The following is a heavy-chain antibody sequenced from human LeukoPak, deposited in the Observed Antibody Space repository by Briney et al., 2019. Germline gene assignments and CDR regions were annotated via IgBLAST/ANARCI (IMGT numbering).Heavy chain of an antibody. D-gene: IGHD3-22*01. CDR2: MNPNSGNT. Sequence: SVKVSCKASGYTFTSYDINWVRQATGQGLEWMGWMNPNSGNTGYAQKFQGRVTMTRNTSISTAYMELSSLRSEDTAVYYCARVRPYHYYDSSGYYPKRYNWFDPWGQGTLVTVSS. CDR1: GYTFTSYD. V-gene: IGHV1-8*01. J-gene: IGHJ5*02. CDR3: ARVRPYHYYDSSGYYPKRYNWFDP.